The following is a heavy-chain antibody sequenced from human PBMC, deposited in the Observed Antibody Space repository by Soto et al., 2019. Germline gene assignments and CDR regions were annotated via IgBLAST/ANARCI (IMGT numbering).Heavy chain of an antibody. CDR1: GFTLSDYH. V-gene: IGHV3-11*01. D-gene: IGHD3-9*01. CDR3: AREQSDDWYSYGMDV. CDR2: ITAIGNII. J-gene: IGHJ6*02. Sequence: PGGSLRLSCEASGFTLSDYHMSWIRQAPGKGLEWVSYITAIGNIIYYAASVKGRFTISRDNAKNSLSLQMNSLRADDTAVYFCAREQSDDWYSYGMDVWGQGTTVTVSS.